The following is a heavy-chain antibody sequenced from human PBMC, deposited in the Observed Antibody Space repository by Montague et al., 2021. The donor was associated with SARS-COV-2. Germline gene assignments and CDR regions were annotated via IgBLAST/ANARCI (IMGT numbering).Heavy chain of an antibody. D-gene: IGHD2-15*01. V-gene: IGHV4-39*07. CDR2: IYYSGST. CDR3: ARTRTGTDGILDY. J-gene: IGHJ4*02. CDR1: GGSISSSSHY. Sequence: SETLSLTCTVSGGSISSSSHYWGWIRQPPGKGLEWIGSIYYSGSTYYNPSLKSRVTISVDTSKNQFSLRVTSVTAADTAVYFCARTRTGTDGILDYWGQGILVTVSS.